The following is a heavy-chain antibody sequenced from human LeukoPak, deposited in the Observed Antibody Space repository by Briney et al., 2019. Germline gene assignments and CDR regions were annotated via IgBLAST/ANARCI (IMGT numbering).Heavy chain of an antibody. D-gene: IGHD3-22*01. Sequence: PGGSLRLSCAASGFTFSSYGMSWVRQAPGKGLEWVSAISGSGGSTYYADSVKGRFTISRDNSNNTLYLQMNSLRAEDTAVYYCARGGYDSSGPHKVPFDYWGQGTLVTVSS. J-gene: IGHJ4*02. V-gene: IGHV3-23*01. CDR1: GFTFSSYG. CDR2: ISGSGGST. CDR3: ARGGYDSSGPHKVPFDY.